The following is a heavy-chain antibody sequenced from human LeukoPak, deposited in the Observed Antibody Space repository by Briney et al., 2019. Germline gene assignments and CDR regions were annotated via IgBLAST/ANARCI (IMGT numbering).Heavy chain of an antibody. V-gene: IGHV4-61*01. CDR2: ISYSGTT. Sequence: SETLSLTCTVSGYSINSGYYWGWIRQPPGKGLEWIGYISYSGTTNYNPSLKSRVTISVDTPKNQFSLKLSSVTAADTAVYYCARGTAAAGRVGYFDYWGQGTLVTVSS. CDR1: GYSINSGYY. CDR3: ARGTAAAGRVGYFDY. J-gene: IGHJ4*02. D-gene: IGHD6-13*01.